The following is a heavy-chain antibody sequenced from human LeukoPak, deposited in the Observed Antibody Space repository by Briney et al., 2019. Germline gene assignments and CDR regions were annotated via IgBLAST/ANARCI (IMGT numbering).Heavy chain of an antibody. D-gene: IGHD3-22*01. Sequence: QSGGSLRLSCAASGFTFSSYWMSWVRQAPGEGLEWLANINPDGGDKNYVDSVKGRFTISRDNAKNSVYLEINSLRAEDTAVYYCTTEYNFNYYDSSGYYYWGQGALVTVSS. CDR1: GFTFSSYW. CDR2: INPDGGDK. J-gene: IGHJ4*02. CDR3: TTEYNFNYYDSSGYYY. V-gene: IGHV3-7*03.